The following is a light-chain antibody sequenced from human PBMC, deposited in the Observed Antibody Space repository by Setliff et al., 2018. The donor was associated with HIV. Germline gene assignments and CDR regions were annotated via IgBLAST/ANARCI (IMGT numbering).Light chain of an antibody. CDR1: NSNIGSNY. CDR3: AAWDGSQSGPV. CDR2: RTS. Sequence: VLTQPPSASGTPGQGVNISCSGSNSNIGSNYVLWYQQFPGAAPRLLIYRTSLRASGVPDRFSGSKSGTSASLAISGVRSEDEADYYCAAWDGSQSGPVFGGGTKVTVL. J-gene: IGLJ3*02. V-gene: IGLV1-47*01.